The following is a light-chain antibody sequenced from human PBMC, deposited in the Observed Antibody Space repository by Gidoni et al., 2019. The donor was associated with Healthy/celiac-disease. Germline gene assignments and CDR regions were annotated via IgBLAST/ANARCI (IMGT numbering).Light chain of an antibody. CDR1: SIDVGGYNY. CDR2: DVS. V-gene: IGLV2-11*01. J-gene: IGLJ3*02. Sequence: QSALTQPRSVSGSPGQSVTISCTGTSIDVGGYNYVSWYQQHPGKAPKLMIYDVSKRPSGVPDRFSGSKSGNTASLTISGLQAEDEADYYCCSYAGSSTWVFGGGTKLTVL. CDR3: CSYAGSSTWV.